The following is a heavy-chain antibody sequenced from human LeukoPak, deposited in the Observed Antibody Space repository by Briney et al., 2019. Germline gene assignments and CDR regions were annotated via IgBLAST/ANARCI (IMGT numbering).Heavy chain of an antibody. CDR3: AGGGCLDV. Sequence: GSLRLSCAASGFTFSSYWMNWARQAPGKGLEWVASINHNGNVNYYVDSVKGRFTISRDNAKNSLYLQMSNLRAEDTAVYFCAGGGCLDVWGQGATVTVSS. J-gene: IGHJ6*02. CDR1: GFTFSSYW. CDR2: INHNGNVN. V-gene: IGHV3-7*03. D-gene: IGHD3-16*01.